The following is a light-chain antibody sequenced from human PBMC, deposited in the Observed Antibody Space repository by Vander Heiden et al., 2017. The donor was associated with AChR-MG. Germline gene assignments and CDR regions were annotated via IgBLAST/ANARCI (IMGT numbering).Light chain of an antibody. CDR1: SSDVGDYNY. J-gene: IGLJ3*02. Sequence: SALTQPASVSGSPGQSTTISCTGTSSDVGDYNYVSWYQQHPGKAPKLMIYEVSNRPSGVSNRFSGSKSGNTASLTISGLQAEDEADYYCSSYTSSSTLVFGGGTKLTVL. CDR3: SSYTSSSTLV. CDR2: EVS. V-gene: IGLV2-14*03.